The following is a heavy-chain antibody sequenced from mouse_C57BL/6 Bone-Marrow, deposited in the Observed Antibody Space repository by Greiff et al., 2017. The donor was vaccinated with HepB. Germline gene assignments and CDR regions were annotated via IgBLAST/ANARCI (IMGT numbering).Heavy chain of an antibody. V-gene: IGHV14-4*01. J-gene: IGHJ1*03. CDR3: TTAPRHFEV. Sequence: EVQRVESGAELVRPGASVKLSCTASGFNIKDDYMHWVKQRPEQGLEWIGWIDPENGDTEYASKFQGKATITADTSSNTAYLQLSSLTSEDTAVYYCTTAPRHFEVWGTGTTVTVSS. CDR1: GFNIKDDY. CDR2: IDPENGDT.